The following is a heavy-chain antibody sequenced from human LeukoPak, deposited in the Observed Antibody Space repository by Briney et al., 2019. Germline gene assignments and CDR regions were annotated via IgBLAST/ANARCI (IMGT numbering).Heavy chain of an antibody. J-gene: IGHJ4*02. CDR2: INPHNGGT. CDR1: GYTFTNYA. CDR3: ARVSLAGYSNFDY. V-gene: IGHV1-2*02. Sequence: GASVKVSCKASGYTFTNYAMNWVRQAPGQGLEWMGWINPHNGGTNYAQKFQGRVTITRDTPISTAYMELSRLRSDDTAVYYCARVSLAGYSNFDYWGQGTLVTVSS. D-gene: IGHD6-13*01.